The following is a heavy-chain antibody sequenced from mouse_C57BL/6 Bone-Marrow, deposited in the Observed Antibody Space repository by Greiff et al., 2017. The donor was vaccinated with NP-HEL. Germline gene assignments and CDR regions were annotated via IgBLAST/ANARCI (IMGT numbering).Heavy chain of an antibody. D-gene: IGHD1-1*01. V-gene: IGHV5-12*01. CDR1: GFTFSDYY. J-gene: IGHJ4*01. Sequence: EVQLVESGGGLVQPGGSLKLSCAASGFTFSDYYMYWVRQTPEKRLEWVAYISNGGGSTYYPDTVKGRFTISRDNAKNTLYLQMSRLKSEDTAMYYCARLPNYYGSSYLYAMDYWGQGTSVTVSS. CDR3: ARLPNYYGSSYLYAMDY. CDR2: ISNGGGST.